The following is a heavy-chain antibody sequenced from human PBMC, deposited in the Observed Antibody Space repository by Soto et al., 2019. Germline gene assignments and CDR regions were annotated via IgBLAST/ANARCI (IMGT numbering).Heavy chain of an antibody. CDR2: ISGSGGRS. D-gene: IGHD6-19*01. CDR3: AKANFDWSSEQSYYFDY. J-gene: IGHJ4*02. V-gene: IGHV3-23*01. Sequence: EVQLLDSGGGLVQPGGSLRLSCAASGITFSNYAMTWVRQGPGKGLEWVSGISGSGGRSYYADSVKGRFTISRDNSKSTLYLQMNNLRAEDTAVYYCAKANFDWSSEQSYYFDYWGQGTLLTVSS. CDR1: GITFSNYA.